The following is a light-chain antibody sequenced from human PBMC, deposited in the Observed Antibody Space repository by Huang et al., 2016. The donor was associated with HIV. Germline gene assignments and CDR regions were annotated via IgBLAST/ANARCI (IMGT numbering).Light chain of an antibody. V-gene: IGKV1-39*01. CDR1: QNITKS. CDR2: TAS. J-gene: IGKJ1*01. Sequence: DIQMTQSPPSLSASVGDRVTFTCRANQNITKSLNWYQQKPGKAPKLRIYTASTLERGVPSMFSGSGSGSRFTLNIGNLQPEDFATYYCQQSFSVPRTFG. CDR3: QQSFSVPRT.